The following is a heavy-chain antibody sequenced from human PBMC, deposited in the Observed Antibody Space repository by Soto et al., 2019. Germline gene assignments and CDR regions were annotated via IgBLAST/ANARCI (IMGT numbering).Heavy chain of an antibody. V-gene: IGHV3-23*01. CDR2: ISGNGGIR. CDR1: GLPFSSHV. Sequence: EVQLLESGGDLVQPGGSLRLSCGVSGLPFSSHVMNWVRQAPGKGLEWVSRISGNGGIRFYSASVKGRFVISRDNPKNTLYLQMNSLKAEDTAVYFCAKGSGDWYFDLWGRGTLVTVSS. CDR3: AKGSGDWYFDL. J-gene: IGHJ2*01. D-gene: IGHD3-3*01.